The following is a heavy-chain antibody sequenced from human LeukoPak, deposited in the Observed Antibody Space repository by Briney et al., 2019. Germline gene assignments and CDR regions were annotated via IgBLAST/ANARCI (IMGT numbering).Heavy chain of an antibody. Sequence: ASVKVSCKASGYNFITYYMHWVRQAPGQGLEWMGVINPRGGSPIYAQKFQGRVTMTTDTSTSTVYMDLSSLRSEDTAMYYCASVEGQPGTLMDWGQGTLVTVSS. CDR1: GYNFITYY. J-gene: IGHJ4*02. V-gene: IGHV1-46*01. CDR3: ASVEGQPGTLMD. D-gene: IGHD1-1*01. CDR2: INPRGGSP.